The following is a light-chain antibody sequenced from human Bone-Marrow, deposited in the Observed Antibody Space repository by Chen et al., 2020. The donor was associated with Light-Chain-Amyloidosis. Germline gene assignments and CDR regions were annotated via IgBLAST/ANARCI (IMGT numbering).Light chain of an antibody. V-gene: IGLV2-14*01. CDR3: SSYTSTTTAV. J-gene: IGLJ3*02. Sequence: QSALTQPASVSGSPGQSITLSCTGTSSDVGAYNFVSWYQQHPGKAPKLMIYDVSNRPSGVSNHFSGSKSGNTASLTISGLQTEDEADYYCSSYTSTTTAVFGGGTKLTVL. CDR2: DVS. CDR1: SSDVGAYNF.